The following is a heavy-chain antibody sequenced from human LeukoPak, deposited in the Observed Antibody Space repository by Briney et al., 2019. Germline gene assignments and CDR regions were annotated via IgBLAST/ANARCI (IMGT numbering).Heavy chain of an antibody. Sequence: GGSLRLSCAASGFTVSDNYMTWVRQAPGKGLEWVSIIYGGSTYYADSVKGRFTISRDNSKNTVYLQMNSLRAEDTAVYYCARDFEGVHRTTNSYTYYYYMYVWGKGTTVIVSS. D-gene: IGHD2/OR15-2a*01. CDR1: GFTVSDNY. CDR2: IYGGST. CDR3: ARDFEGVHRTTNSYTYYYYMYV. V-gene: IGHV3-53*01. J-gene: IGHJ6*03.